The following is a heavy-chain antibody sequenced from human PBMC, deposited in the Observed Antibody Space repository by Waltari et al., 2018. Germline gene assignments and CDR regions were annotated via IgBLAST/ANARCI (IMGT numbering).Heavy chain of an antibody. D-gene: IGHD3-3*01. J-gene: IGHJ5*02. CDR2: SIPILGIA. Sequence: QFQLVQSGAEVKKPGPSVKVSRKASGATFSSYAISWVRQAPGRELVGMGGSIPILGIANYAPKFQGRVTITADESTSTAYLELSSLRSADTAVYYCARGFELRFLGWRGCFDPWGQGTLVTVSS. CDR1: GATFSSYA. CDR3: ARGFELRFLGWRGCFDP. V-gene: IGHV1-69*04.